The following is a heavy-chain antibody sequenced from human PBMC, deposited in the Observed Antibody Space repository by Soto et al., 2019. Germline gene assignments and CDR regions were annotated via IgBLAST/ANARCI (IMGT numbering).Heavy chain of an antibody. CDR2: IYYSGST. CDR1: GGSISGGGYY. D-gene: IGHD2-15*01. V-gene: IGHV4-31*03. J-gene: IGHJ6*02. Sequence: PSETLSLTCTVSGGSISGGGYYWSWIRQHPGKGLEWIGYIYYSGSTYYNPSLKSRVTISVDTSKNQFSLKLSSVTAADTAVYYCARYCSGGSCYPDEFYYYYGMDVWGQGTTVTVSS. CDR3: ARYCSGGSCYPDEFYYYYGMDV.